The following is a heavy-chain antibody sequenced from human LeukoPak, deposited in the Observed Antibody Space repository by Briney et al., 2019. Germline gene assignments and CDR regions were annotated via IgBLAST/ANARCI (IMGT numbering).Heavy chain of an antibody. CDR1: GFTFSSYW. D-gene: IGHD2-21*01. J-gene: IGHJ4*02. CDR3: AREVVLSATSVFDY. V-gene: IGHV3-74*01. CDR2: INSDGSST. Sequence: GGSLRLSCAASGFTFSSYWLHWVRQAPGTGLVRVSRINSDGSSTLYADSVRGRFTISRDNAENTVYLQMNRLRAEDTGVYYCAREVVLSATSVFDYWGRGTLVTVSS.